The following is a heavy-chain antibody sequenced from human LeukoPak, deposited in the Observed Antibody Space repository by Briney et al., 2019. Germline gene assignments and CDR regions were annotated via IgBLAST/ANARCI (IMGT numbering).Heavy chain of an antibody. J-gene: IGHJ6*03. V-gene: IGHV4-39*07. D-gene: IGHD1-1*01. Sequence: PSETLSLTCTVSGGSLSSYYWGWIRQPPGKGLEWIGSIYYSGSTYYNPSLKSRVTISVDTSKNQFSLKLSSVTAADTAVYYCARVQLDDYYYYYYMDVWGKGTTVTVSS. CDR2: IYYSGST. CDR1: GGSLSSYY. CDR3: ARVQLDDYYYYYYMDV.